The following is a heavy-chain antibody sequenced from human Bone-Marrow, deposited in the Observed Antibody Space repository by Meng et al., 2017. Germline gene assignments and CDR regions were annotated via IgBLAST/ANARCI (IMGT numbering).Heavy chain of an antibody. CDR1: GFTFSNAW. CDR3: TTDPYVLIVAFDI. Sequence: GGSLRLSCAASGFTFSNAWMSWVRQAPGKGLEWVGRIKSKTDGGTTDYAAPVKGRFTISRDDSKNTLYRQMNSLKTEDTAVYYCTTDPYVLIVAFDIWGQGTMVTVSS. CDR2: IKSKTDGGTT. J-gene: IGHJ3*02. D-gene: IGHD2-8*01. V-gene: IGHV3-15*01.